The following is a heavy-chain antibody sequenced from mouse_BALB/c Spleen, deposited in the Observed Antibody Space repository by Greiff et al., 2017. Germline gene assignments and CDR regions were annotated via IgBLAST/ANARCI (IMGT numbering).Heavy chain of an antibody. CDR1: GFNIKDTY. CDR2: IDPANGNT. D-gene: IGHD2-1*01. J-gene: IGHJ4*01. V-gene: IGHV14-3*02. CDR3: ARRGGNYLYAMDY. Sequence: VQLQQSGAELVKPGASVKLSCTASGFNIKDTYMHWVKQGPEQGLEWIGRIDPANGNTKYDPKFQGKATITADTSSNTAYLQLSSLTSEDTAVYYCARRGGNYLYAMDYWGQGTSDTVSS.